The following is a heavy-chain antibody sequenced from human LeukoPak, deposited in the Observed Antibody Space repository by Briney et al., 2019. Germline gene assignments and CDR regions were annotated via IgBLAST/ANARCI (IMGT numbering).Heavy chain of an antibody. D-gene: IGHD1-26*01. Sequence: EGSLRLSCAASGFTFSDYYMGWIRQAPGKGLEWVSYISSSGSTIYYADSVKGRFTISRDNAKNSLYLQMNSLRAEDTAVYYCARDRKWELPLDYWGQGTLVTVSS. CDR2: ISSSGSTI. CDR3: ARDRKWELPLDY. J-gene: IGHJ4*02. V-gene: IGHV3-11*01. CDR1: GFTFSDYY.